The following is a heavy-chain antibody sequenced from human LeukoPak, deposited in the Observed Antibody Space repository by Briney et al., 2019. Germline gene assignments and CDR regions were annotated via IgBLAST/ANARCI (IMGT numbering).Heavy chain of an antibody. Sequence: GRSLRLSCAASGFTFSSYGMRWVRQAPGKGLEWVAVISYDGSNKYYADSVKGRFTISRDNSKNTLYLQMNSLRAEDTAVYYCAKVPAPAATYYYGMDVWGQGTTVTVSS. CDR1: GFTFSSYG. J-gene: IGHJ6*02. V-gene: IGHV3-30*18. D-gene: IGHD2-2*01. CDR2: ISYDGSNK. CDR3: AKVPAPAATYYYGMDV.